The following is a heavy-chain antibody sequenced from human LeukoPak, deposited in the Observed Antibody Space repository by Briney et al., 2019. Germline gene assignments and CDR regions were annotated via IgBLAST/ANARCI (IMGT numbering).Heavy chain of an antibody. Sequence: SETLSLTCTVSGGSISSYYWSWIRQPPGKGLEWIGYIYYSGSTYYNPSLKSRVTISVDTSKNQFSLKLSSVTAADTAVYYCARPGSRGFWYFDFWGRGTLVTVSS. CDR1: GGSISSYY. D-gene: IGHD3-10*01. CDR3: ARPGSRGFWYFDF. V-gene: IGHV4-59*08. CDR2: IYYSGST. J-gene: IGHJ2*01.